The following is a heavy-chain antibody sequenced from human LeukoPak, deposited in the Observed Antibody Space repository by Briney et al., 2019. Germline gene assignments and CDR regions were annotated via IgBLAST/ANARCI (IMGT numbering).Heavy chain of an antibody. D-gene: IGHD6-13*01. Sequence: PGGSLRLSCAASGFTFSRYGMHWVRQSPGKGLEGVAVISHDGSNKYYADSVKGRFTISRDNSKNALYLQMNSLRAEDTAVYYCAKDWSPASGRGGYFDYWGQGTLVTVSS. J-gene: IGHJ4*02. CDR3: AKDWSPASGRGGYFDY. CDR1: GFTFSRYG. V-gene: IGHV3-30*18. CDR2: ISHDGSNK.